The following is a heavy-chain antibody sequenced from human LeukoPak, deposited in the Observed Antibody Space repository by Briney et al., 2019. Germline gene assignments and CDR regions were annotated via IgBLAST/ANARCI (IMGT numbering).Heavy chain of an antibody. J-gene: IGHJ4*02. CDR1: GYTLTELS. CDR3: ATLAGVPGTTHLENDY. D-gene: IGHD1-7*01. CDR2: FDPEDGET. V-gene: IGHV1-24*01. Sequence: GASVKVSCKVSGYTLTELSMHWVRQAPGKGLEWMGGFDPEDGETIYAQKFQGRVTMTEDTSTDTAYMELSSLRSEDTAVYYCATLAGVPGTTHLENDYWGQGTLVTVSS.